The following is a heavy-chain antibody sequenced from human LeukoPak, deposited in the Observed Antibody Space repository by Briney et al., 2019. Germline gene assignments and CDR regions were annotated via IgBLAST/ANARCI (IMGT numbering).Heavy chain of an antibody. D-gene: IGHD6-13*01. V-gene: IGHV1-8*03. Sequence: ASVKVSCKASGYTFTSYGISWVRQAPGQGLEWMGWMNPNSGNTGYAQKFQGRVTITRNTSISTAYMELSSLRSEDTAVYYCARGKKYSSSWYVDYWGQGTLVTVSS. CDR3: ARGKKYSSSWYVDY. CDR1: GYTFTSYG. CDR2: MNPNSGNT. J-gene: IGHJ4*02.